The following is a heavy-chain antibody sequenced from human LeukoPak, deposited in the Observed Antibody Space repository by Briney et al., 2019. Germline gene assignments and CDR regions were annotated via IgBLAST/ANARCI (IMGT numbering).Heavy chain of an antibody. J-gene: IGHJ6*03. CDR2: MNPNSGNT. CDR3: ARGSPFPAYYYYMDV. D-gene: IGHD2/OR15-2a*01. CDR1: GYTFTSYD. V-gene: IGHV1-8*03. Sequence: GASVKVSCKASGYTFTSYDINWVRQATGQGLEWMGWMNPNSGNTGYAQKFQGRVTITMTTSISTVFMELSSLRYEDTAVYYCARGSPFPAYYYYMDVWGKGTTVTISS.